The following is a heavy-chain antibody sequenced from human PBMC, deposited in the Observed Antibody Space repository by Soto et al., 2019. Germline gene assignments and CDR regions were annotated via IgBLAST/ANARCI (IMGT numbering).Heavy chain of an antibody. CDR2: IIPIFGTA. CDR3: AKVSYSSPMGYYYGMDV. Sequence: QAQLEQSGGEVKKPGSSVKVSCKASRVAFSKFIVTWVRQAPGPGLEWVGGIIPIFGTANYAKKFQGRGTINADESTSTSYMEVNNLRSEDTAVYYCAKVSYSSPMGYYYGMDVVGQGTTVTVSS. V-gene: IGHV1-69*01. D-gene: IGHD3-22*01. J-gene: IGHJ6*02. CDR1: RVAFSKFI.